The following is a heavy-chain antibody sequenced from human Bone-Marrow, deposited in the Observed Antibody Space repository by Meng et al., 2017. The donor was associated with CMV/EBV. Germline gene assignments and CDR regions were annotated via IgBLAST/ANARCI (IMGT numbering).Heavy chain of an antibody. V-gene: IGHV4-59*01. Sequence: GSLRLSCTVSAGAISSYYWSWIRQPPGKGLEWIGYIYYSGSTNYNPSLKSRVTISVDTSKNQFSLKLSSVTAADTAVYYCARAGPKYYGAYYYYGMDVWGQGPTVTVSS. CDR1: AGAISSYY. J-gene: IGHJ6*01. CDR3: ARAGPKYYGAYYYYGMDV. D-gene: IGHD3-3*01. CDR2: IYYSGST.